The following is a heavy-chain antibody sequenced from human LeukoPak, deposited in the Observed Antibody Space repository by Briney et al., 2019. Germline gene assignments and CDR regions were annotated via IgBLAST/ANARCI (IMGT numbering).Heavy chain of an antibody. Sequence: GGSLRLSCAASGFTFSSYGMHWVRQAPGKGLEWVAFIRFDGSNKYYADSVKGRLTISRDNSKNTLYLQMNSLRAEDTAVYYCAKDRVVGSGWYYFDYWGQGSLVTVSS. CDR3: AKDRVVGSGWYYFDY. V-gene: IGHV3-30*02. CDR2: IRFDGSNK. CDR1: GFTFSSYG. D-gene: IGHD6-19*01. J-gene: IGHJ4*02.